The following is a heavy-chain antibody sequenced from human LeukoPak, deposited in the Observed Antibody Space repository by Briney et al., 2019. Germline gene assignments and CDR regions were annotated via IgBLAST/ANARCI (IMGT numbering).Heavy chain of an antibody. J-gene: IGHJ5*02. CDR3: AREEGADCSSTSCPDWFDP. CDR1: GYNFTGYY. Sequence: ASVNVSCKASGYNFTGYYMHWVRQAPGQGLEWMGWINPNSGGTNYAQKFQGRVTMTRDTSISTAYMELSRLRSDDTAVYYCAREEGADCSSTSCPDWFDPWGQGTLVTVSS. CDR2: INPNSGGT. D-gene: IGHD2-2*01. V-gene: IGHV1-2*02.